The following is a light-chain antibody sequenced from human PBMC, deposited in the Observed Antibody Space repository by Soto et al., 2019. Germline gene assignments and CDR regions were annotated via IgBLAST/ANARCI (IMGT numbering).Light chain of an antibody. CDR1: SSDVGGYNY. J-gene: IGLJ2*01. V-gene: IGLV2-14*01. CDR2: DVS. CDR3: SSYTSSSTRV. Sequence: ALTQPASVSRTPRQSITMSCTGTSSDVGGYNYVSWYQQHPGKAPKLMIYDVSNRPSGVSNRFSGSKSGNTASLTISGLQAEDEADYYCSSYTSSSTRVFGGGTQLTVL.